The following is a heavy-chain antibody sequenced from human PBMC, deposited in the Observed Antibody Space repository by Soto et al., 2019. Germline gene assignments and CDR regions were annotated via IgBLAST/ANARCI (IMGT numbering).Heavy chain of an antibody. V-gene: IGHV3-23*01. CDR3: AKIPHSSSWYLDGFDI. Sequence: EVQLLESGGGLVQPGGSLRLSCAASGFPFSSYAMSWVRQDPGKGLEWVSAITGSGGSTYYADSVKGRFTISRDNSKKTLYLPMNSLRAEHTAVYYCAKIPHSSSWYLDGFDIWGQGTMVTVSS. CDR1: GFPFSSYA. D-gene: IGHD6-13*01. CDR2: ITGSGGST. J-gene: IGHJ3*02.